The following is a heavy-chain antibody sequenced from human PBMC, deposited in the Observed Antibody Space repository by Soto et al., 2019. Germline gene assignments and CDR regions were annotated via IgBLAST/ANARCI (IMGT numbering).Heavy chain of an antibody. J-gene: IGHJ6*03. CDR1: GFTFSSYG. Sequence: QVQLVESGGGVVQPGRSLRLSCAASGFTFSSYGMHWVRQAPGKGLAWVAVVWHDGSNKYYADSVKGRFTISRDKSKNTLYLQMKSLSAEGTAVSYCARRASGSSRQNTCYSCLYYYMDVWGKGTTVTVSS. CDR3: ARRASGSSRQNTCYSCLYYYMDV. V-gene: IGHV3-33*01. CDR2: VWHDGSNK. D-gene: IGHD2-21*01.